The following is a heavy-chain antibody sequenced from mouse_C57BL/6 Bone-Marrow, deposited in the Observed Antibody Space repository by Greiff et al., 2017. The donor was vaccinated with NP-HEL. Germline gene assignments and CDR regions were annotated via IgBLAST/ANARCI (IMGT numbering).Heavy chain of an antibody. CDR1: GYTFTSYG. V-gene: IGHV1-81*01. J-gene: IGHJ3*01. D-gene: IGHD1-1*01. CDR2: IYPRSGNT. Sequence: VQLQQSGAELARPGASVKLSCKASGYTFTSYGISWVKQRTGQGLEWIGEIYPRSGNTYYNEKFKGKATLTADKSSSTAYMELRSLTSEDAAVYFCAREPYYYGSSPWFAYWGQGTLVTVSA. CDR3: AREPYYYGSSPWFAY.